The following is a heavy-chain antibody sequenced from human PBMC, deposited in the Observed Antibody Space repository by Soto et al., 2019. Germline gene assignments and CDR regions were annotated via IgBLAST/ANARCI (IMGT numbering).Heavy chain of an antibody. CDR2: IGTAGDT. Sequence: GGSLRLSCAASGFTFSSYDMHWVRQATGKGLEWVSAIGTAGDTYYPGSVKGRFTISRENAKNSLYLQMNSLRAGDTAVYYCARVLVDGSFDYWGQGTLVTVSS. D-gene: IGHD2-15*01. CDR1: GFTFSSYD. V-gene: IGHV3-13*01. J-gene: IGHJ4*02. CDR3: ARVLVDGSFDY.